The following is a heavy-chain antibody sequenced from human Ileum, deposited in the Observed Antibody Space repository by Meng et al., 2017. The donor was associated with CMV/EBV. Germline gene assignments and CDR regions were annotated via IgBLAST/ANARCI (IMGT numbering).Heavy chain of an antibody. CDR2: IYYSGST. V-gene: IGHV4-39*07. D-gene: IGHD3-22*01. J-gene: IGHJ4*02. Sequence: SETLSLTCTVSGGSISSSTYYWGWIRQPPGKGLEWIGRIYYSGSTYYNPSLKSRLTISVDTSKNQFSLNQSSVTAADTAVYYCATNYFDSGGYPYFDYWGQGTLVTVSS. CDR1: GGSISSSTYY. CDR3: ATNYFDSGGYPYFDY.